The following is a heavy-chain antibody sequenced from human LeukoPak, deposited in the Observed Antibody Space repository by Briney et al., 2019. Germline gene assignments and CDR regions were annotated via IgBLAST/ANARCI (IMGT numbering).Heavy chain of an antibody. CDR2: ISSNGGST. CDR1: GFTFSSYA. Sequence: GGSLRLSCAASGFTFSSYAMHWVRQAPGKGLEYVSAISSNGGSTYYANSVKGRFTISRENSKNTLYLQMNSLRAEDTAVYYCAHTDSYYFDSGMVSWGQGALVTVSS. CDR3: AHTDSYYFDSGMVS. V-gene: IGHV3-64*01. J-gene: IGHJ5*02. D-gene: IGHD3-22*01.